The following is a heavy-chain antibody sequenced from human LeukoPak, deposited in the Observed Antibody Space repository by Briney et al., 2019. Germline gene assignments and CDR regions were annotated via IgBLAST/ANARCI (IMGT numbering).Heavy chain of an antibody. D-gene: IGHD5-24*01. CDR3: ARDPEVATSPGY. CDR2: INPNSGGT. V-gene: IGHV1-2*02. J-gene: IGHJ4*02. CDR1: GYTFTGYY. Sequence: ASVKVSCKASGYTFTGYYMHWVRQASGQGLEWMGWINPNSGGTNYAQKFQGRVTMTRDTSISTAYMELSRLRSDDTAVYYCARDPEVATSPGYWGQGTLVTVSS.